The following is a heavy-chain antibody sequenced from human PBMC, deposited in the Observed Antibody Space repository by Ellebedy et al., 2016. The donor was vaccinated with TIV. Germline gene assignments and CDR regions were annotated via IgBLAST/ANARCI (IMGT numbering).Heavy chain of an antibody. CDR1: GYTFTGYY. Sequence: AASVKVSCKSSGYTFTGYYMHWVRQAPGQGLEWMGGIIPLFGTITYGQKFQGRVTITADESTSTAYMELSSLRPEDTAVYYCASRMAGVDYFYGMDVWGQGTTVTVSS. V-gene: IGHV1-69*13. D-gene: IGHD5-24*01. J-gene: IGHJ6*02. CDR3: ASRMAGVDYFYGMDV. CDR2: IIPLFGTI.